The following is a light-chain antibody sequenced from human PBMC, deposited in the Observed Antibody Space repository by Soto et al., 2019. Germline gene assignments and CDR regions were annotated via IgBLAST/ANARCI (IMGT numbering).Light chain of an antibody. Sequence: QSALTQPASVSGSPGQLIAISCTGTSSDVGGYNYVSCYQQHPGKAPKLIIYDVTNRPSGVSNRFSGSKSGNTASLTIPGLQAEDEADYYCSSYTSSSTYVFGTGTKVTVL. CDR3: SSYTSSSTYV. CDR1: SSDVGGYNY. CDR2: DVT. J-gene: IGLJ1*01. V-gene: IGLV2-14*01.